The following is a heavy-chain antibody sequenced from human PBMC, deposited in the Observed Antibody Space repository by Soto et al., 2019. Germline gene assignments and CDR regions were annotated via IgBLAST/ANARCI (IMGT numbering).Heavy chain of an antibody. Sequence: PSETLSLTCTVSGGSISSSSYYWGWIRQPPGKGLEWIGSIYYSGSTYYNPSLKSRVTISVDTSKNQFSLKLSSVTAADTAVYYCARLEGRFLCMDVWGQGTTVTVSS. V-gene: IGHV4-39*01. CDR1: GGSISSSSYY. J-gene: IGHJ6*02. CDR3: ARLEGRFLCMDV. D-gene: IGHD3-3*01. CDR2: IYYSGST.